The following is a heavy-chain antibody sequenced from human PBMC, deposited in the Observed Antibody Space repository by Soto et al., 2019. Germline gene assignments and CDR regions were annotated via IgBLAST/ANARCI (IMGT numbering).Heavy chain of an antibody. Sequence: GGSLGLSCAAPRFTFYSYAMNCVRQAPGKKLEWVSTISGSGDYTYYTESVKGRFTISRDNSKNMMYLQMNSLRADDTAISYRAKNRGLKSYYDHWGQRSLV. J-gene: IGHJ4*02. CDR3: AKNRGLKSYYDH. V-gene: IGHV3-23*01. CDR1: RFTFYSYA. CDR2: ISGSGDYT.